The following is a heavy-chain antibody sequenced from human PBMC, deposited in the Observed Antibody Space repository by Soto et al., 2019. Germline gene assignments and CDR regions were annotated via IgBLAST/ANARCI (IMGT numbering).Heavy chain of an antibody. CDR2: IAYDGSNK. V-gene: IGHV3-30*18. CDR1: GFTFSSDG. CDR3: AKDRTSSWSFDY. J-gene: IGHJ4*02. D-gene: IGHD6-13*01. Sequence: QVQLVESGGGVVQPGRSLRLSCAASGFTFSSDGMHWVRQAPGKGLEWVAVIAYDGSNKYYADSVKGRFTISRDNSKKTLYLQMNSLRAADTAVYSCAKDRTSSWSFDYSGQGTLLTISS.